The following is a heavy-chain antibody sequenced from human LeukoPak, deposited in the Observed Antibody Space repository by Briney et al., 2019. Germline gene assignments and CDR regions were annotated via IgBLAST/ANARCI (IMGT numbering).Heavy chain of an antibody. V-gene: IGHV3-30*04. CDR3: ARDLDDILTGAYYYYYGMDV. J-gene: IGHJ6*04. D-gene: IGHD3-9*01. Sequence: GGTLSLSCAASGFTFSSYAMRWVRQAPGGGVEGVAVISYDGRNKYYAESVKGRFTISRDNSKNTLSLQMNSLRAEDTAVYYCARDLDDILTGAYYYYYGMDVWGKGTTVTVSS. CDR1: GFTFSSYA. CDR2: ISYDGRNK.